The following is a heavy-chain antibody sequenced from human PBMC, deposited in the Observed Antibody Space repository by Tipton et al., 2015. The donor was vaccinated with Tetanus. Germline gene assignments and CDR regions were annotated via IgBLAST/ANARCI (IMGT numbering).Heavy chain of an antibody. CDR2: IWYDGTTT. J-gene: IGHJ4*02. V-gene: IGHV3-33*06. Sequence: SLRLSCAASGFPFNTYAMHWVRQAPGKGLEWVAVIWYDGTTTYYADSVEGRFAISRDNSKNTLYLQMNSLRAEDTAVYYCAKSLYGGTAYWGQGTLVTVSS. CDR3: AKSLYGGTAY. CDR1: GFPFNTYA. D-gene: IGHD2-21*02.